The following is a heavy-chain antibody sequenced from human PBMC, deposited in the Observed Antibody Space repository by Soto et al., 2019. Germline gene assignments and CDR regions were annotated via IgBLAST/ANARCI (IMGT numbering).Heavy chain of an antibody. Sequence: QVQLQESGPGLVKPSQTLSLTCTVSGGSFSSGGYYWSWIRQHPGKGLEWIGYIYYSGSTYYNPSLQSRVTISVDTSKNQFSLRLSSVTAADTAVYYCARVGHIVVPTTMYYYYYYMDVWGKGTTVTVSS. CDR3: ARVGHIVVPTTMYYYYYYMDV. CDR1: GGSFSSGGYY. V-gene: IGHV4-31*03. D-gene: IGHD2-21*01. J-gene: IGHJ6*03. CDR2: IYYSGST.